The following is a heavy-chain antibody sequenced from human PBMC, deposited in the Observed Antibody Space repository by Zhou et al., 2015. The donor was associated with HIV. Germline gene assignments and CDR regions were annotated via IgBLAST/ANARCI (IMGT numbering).Heavy chain of an antibody. CDR1: GGTFSNYG. CDR2: IIPIFGSA. D-gene: IGHD2-15*01. V-gene: IGHV1-69*12. CDR3: ARDDGGTDCSGGSCPFDY. Sequence: QVQLVQSGAEVKKPGSSVKVSCKASGGTFSNYGVSWVRQAPGQGLEWMGGIIPIFGSANYAQRFQGRVTITADESTSTAYMELSSLRSEDTAVYYCARDDGGTDCSGGSCPFDYVGQGTLVTVSS. J-gene: IGHJ4*02.